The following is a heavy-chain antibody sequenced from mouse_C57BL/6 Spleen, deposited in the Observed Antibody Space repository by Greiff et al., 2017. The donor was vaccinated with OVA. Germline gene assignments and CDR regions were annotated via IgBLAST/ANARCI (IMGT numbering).Heavy chain of an antibody. D-gene: IGHD1-3*01. CDR3: ARGEKRSSFAY. Sequence: QVQLQQPGAELVKPGASVKMSCKASGYTFTSYWITWVKQRPGQGLEWIGEIYPGSGGTNYNEKFKSKATLTVDKSSSTAYMQLSSLTSEDSAVYYGARGEKRSSFAYWGQGTTVTVSA. CDR1: GYTFTSYW. J-gene: IGHJ3*01. V-gene: IGHV1-55*01. CDR2: IYPGSGGT.